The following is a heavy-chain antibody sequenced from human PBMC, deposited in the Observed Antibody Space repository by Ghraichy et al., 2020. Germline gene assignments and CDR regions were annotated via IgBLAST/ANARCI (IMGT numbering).Heavy chain of an antibody. CDR1: GFTFGDYA. CDR3: TRVNYYDSSGYPFYYYYMDV. V-gene: IGHV3-49*04. D-gene: IGHD3-22*01. J-gene: IGHJ6*03. Sequence: GGSLRLSCTASGFTFGDYAMSWVRKAPGRGWEWEGFIRSKAYGGTPEYAGSVKGRFTISRDDSKSIAYLQMNSLKTEDTAVYYCTRVNYYDSSGYPFYYYYMDVWGKGTTVTVSS. CDR2: IRSKAYGGTP.